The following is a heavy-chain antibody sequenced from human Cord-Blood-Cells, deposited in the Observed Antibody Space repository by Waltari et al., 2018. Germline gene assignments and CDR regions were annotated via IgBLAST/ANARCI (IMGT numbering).Heavy chain of an antibody. V-gene: IGHV4-39*01. CDR2: IYYSGST. Sequence: QLQLQESGPGLVKPSETLSLTCTVSGGSISSSSYYWGWIRQHPGKGLEWIGSIYYSGSTYYNPPLKSRVTISVDPSKNQFSLKLSSVTAADTAVYYCARQPYDFWSGYYLDYWGQGTLVTVSS. CDR3: ARQPYDFWSGYYLDY. D-gene: IGHD3-3*01. J-gene: IGHJ4*02. CDR1: GGSISSSSYY.